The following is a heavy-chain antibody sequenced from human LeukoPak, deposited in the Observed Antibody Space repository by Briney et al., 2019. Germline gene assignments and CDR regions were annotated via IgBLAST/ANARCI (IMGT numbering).Heavy chain of an antibody. Sequence: PGGSLRLSCAASGFTFSSYDMNWVRQAPGKGLEWVSYISSSSRTIYYADSVKGRFTISRDNAKNPLYLQMNSLRGEDTAVYYCARGAAAGRYDYYYMDVWGKGTTVTVSS. V-gene: IGHV3-48*04. J-gene: IGHJ6*03. CDR1: GFTFSSYD. CDR3: ARGAAAGRYDYYYMDV. D-gene: IGHD6-13*01. CDR2: ISSSSRTI.